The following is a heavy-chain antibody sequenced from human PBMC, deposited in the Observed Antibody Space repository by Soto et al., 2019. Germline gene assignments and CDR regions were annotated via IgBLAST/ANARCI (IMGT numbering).Heavy chain of an antibody. Sequence: ASVKVSCKASGYTFTGYYIHWVRQAPGQGLEWMGWVNPNSGGTNYAQKFQGWVTMTRDTSISTAYMELSRLRSDDTAVYYCVRDGGMATVPTLDFDYWGQGTLVTVSS. V-gene: IGHV1-2*04. CDR3: VRDGGMATVPTLDFDY. D-gene: IGHD4-4*01. CDR2: VNPNSGGT. J-gene: IGHJ4*02. CDR1: GYTFTGYY.